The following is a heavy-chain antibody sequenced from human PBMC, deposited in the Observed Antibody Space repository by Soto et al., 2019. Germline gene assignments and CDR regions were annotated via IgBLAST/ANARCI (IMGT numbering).Heavy chain of an antibody. CDR1: GFTFTSYT. CDR2: ISSSGGNT. J-gene: IGHJ4*02. Sequence: ESGGGLVQPGGSLRLSCAVSGFTFTSYTMSWVRQAPGKGLEWVSGISSSGGNTYYADSVKGRFTISRDNSKNTLYLQMNSLRADDTAAYYCARVGTALYFDHWGQGTLVSVSS. V-gene: IGHV3-23*01. CDR3: ARVGTALYFDH. D-gene: IGHD2-21*02.